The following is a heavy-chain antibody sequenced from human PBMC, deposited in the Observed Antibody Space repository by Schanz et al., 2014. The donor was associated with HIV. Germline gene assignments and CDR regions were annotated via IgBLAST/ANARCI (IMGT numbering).Heavy chain of an antibody. D-gene: IGHD3-10*01. Sequence: QMQLVESGGGLVQPGRSLRLSCAASGFTFSSYGMHWVRQAPGKGLEWVALVWYDGSNKYYVDSVKGRFTISRDNSKNTLHLQMNSLRAEDTAVYYCARDGSLNRGFDYWGQGTLVTVSS. CDR2: VWYDGSNK. CDR3: ARDGSLNRGFDY. V-gene: IGHV3-33*08. J-gene: IGHJ4*02. CDR1: GFTFSSYG.